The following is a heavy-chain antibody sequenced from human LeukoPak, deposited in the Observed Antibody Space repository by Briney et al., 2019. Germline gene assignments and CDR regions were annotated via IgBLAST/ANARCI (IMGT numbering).Heavy chain of an antibody. CDR2: IYTSGST. Sequence: SQTLSLTCTVSGGSISSGSYYWSWIRQPAGKGLEWIGRIYTSGSTNYNPSLKSRVTISVDTSKNQFSLKLSSVTAADTAVYYCARAGKGSIAVPFDPWGQGTLITVSS. V-gene: IGHV4-61*02. J-gene: IGHJ5*02. CDR1: GGSISSGSYY. D-gene: IGHD6-6*01. CDR3: ARAGKGSIAVPFDP.